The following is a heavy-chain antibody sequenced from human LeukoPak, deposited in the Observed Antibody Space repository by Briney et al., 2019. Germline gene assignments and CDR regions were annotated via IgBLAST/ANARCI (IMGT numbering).Heavy chain of an antibody. CDR2: INPNSGGT. Sequence: ASVKVSCKASGYTFTGYYMHWVRQAPGQGLEWMGWINPNSGGTNYAQKFQGRVTMTRDTSVSTAYMELSRLRSGDTAVYYCAREGCSSTNCHVLGDDNWFDPWGQGTLVTVSS. CDR3: AREGCSSTNCHVLGDDNWFDP. V-gene: IGHV1-2*02. CDR1: GYTFTGYY. J-gene: IGHJ5*02. D-gene: IGHD2-2*01.